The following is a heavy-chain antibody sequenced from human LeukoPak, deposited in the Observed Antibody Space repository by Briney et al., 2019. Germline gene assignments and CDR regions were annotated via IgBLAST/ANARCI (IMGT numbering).Heavy chain of an antibody. Sequence: GGSLRLSCAASGFTFSTYCMHWVRQAPGKGPMWVSRICPDGTVTNYADSVKARFIISRDNARNTVYLQMNSLRVEDTAVYYCVRDIRSADYWGQGTLVTVSS. J-gene: IGHJ4*02. CDR2: ICPDGTVT. CDR1: GFTFSTYC. CDR3: VRDIRSADY. V-gene: IGHV3-74*01.